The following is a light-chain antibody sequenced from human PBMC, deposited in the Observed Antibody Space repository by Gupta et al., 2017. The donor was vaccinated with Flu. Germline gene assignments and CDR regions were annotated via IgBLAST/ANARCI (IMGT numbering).Light chain of an antibody. CDR3: QQRYKSPLIT. CDR1: QSVNWY. Sequence: ATLSLFPGDRVTLSCRASQSVNWYLAWYQQKPGQPPRLLIYDASNRATGIPARFSGSGSGTDFTLTISSLEPEDFAIYYCQQRYKSPLITFGQGTRLEIK. CDR2: DAS. J-gene: IGKJ5*01. V-gene: IGKV3-11*01.